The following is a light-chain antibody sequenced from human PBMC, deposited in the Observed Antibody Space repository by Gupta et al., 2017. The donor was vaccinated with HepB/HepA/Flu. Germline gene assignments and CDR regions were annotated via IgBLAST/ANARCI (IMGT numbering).Light chain of an antibody. CDR2: NDR. V-gene: IGLV3-21*02. J-gene: IGLJ2*01. Sequence: SYVLITPPSVSVAQGETAMMPCGGTSIGGKSVHWYQQKSGQAPVLVVYNDRDRPSGIPERFSGSNSGNTASLTITGFEAGDEADDYCQVWDAVGDVIFGGGTRLTVL. CDR3: QVWDAVGDVI. CDR1: SIGGKS.